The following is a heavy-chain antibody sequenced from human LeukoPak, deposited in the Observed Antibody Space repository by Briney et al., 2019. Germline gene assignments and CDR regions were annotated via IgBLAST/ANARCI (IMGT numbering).Heavy chain of an antibody. CDR1: GYTLAGYY. Sequence: ASVKVSCKASGYTLAGYYIHWVRQAPGQGLEWMGWINTNTGNPTYAQGFTGRFVFSLDTSVSTAYLQISSLKAEDTAVYYCARGVLDSLGVSSGFDIWGQGTMVTVSS. V-gene: IGHV7-4-1*02. CDR3: ARGVLDSLGVSSGFDI. J-gene: IGHJ3*02. CDR2: INTNTGNP. D-gene: IGHD3-16*01.